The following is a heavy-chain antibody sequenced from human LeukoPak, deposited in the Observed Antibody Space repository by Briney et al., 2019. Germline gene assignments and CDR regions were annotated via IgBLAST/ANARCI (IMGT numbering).Heavy chain of an antibody. CDR1: NDSMGGYY. D-gene: IGHD1/OR15-1a*01. Sequence: SETLSLTCTVSNDSMGGYYWSWVRQPPGKGLEWIGHIYYTGTTNYNPSLPSRVTISLDTSKNQFSLKMISVTAADSAVYYCARRFISSSGTVLDSWGQGTRVIVSS. CDR2: IYYTGTT. V-gene: IGHV4-59*08. CDR3: ARRFISSSGTVLDS. J-gene: IGHJ5*01.